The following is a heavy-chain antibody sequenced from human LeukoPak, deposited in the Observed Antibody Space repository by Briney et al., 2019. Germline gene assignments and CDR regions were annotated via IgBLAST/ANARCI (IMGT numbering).Heavy chain of an antibody. CDR1: GYTFTSNY. CDR2: IYPRDGST. Sequence: ASVKVSCTASGYTFTSNYVHWVRQAPGQGLEWMGMIYPRDGSTSYAQKFQGRVTVTRDTSTSTVHMELSGLRSEDTAVYYCARDQEGFDYWGQGTLVTVSS. CDR3: ARDQEGFDY. V-gene: IGHV1-46*01. J-gene: IGHJ4*02.